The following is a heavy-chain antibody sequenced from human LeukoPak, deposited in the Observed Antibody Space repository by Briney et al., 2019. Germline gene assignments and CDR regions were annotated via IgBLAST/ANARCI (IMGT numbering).Heavy chain of an antibody. Sequence: GGSLRLSCAASGFTFSTYGMSWVRQAPGKGLEWVSTITGSGDRTYNADSLKGRFTISRDNFKNTLYLQMNSLTPEDTAVYYCTKDRMGAIIFFDYWGQGTLVTVSS. CDR2: ITGSGDRT. J-gene: IGHJ4*02. V-gene: IGHV3-23*01. D-gene: IGHD1-26*01. CDR3: TKDRMGAIIFFDY. CDR1: GFTFSTYG.